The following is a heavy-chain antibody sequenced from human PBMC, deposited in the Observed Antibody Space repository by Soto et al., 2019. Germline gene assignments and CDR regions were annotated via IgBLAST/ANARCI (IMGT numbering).Heavy chain of an antibody. CDR3: ATVKGIVGATGGYYFDY. D-gene: IGHD1-26*01. Sequence: QVQLVQSGAEVKKPGAAVKVSCKVSGYTLTELSMHWVRQAPGKGLAWMGGVDPEDGETIYAQKFQGRVTMTEDTSTDTAYMELSSLRSEETAVYYCATVKGIVGATGGYYFDYWGQGTLVTVSS. J-gene: IGHJ4*02. CDR1: GYTLTELS. CDR2: VDPEDGET. V-gene: IGHV1-24*01.